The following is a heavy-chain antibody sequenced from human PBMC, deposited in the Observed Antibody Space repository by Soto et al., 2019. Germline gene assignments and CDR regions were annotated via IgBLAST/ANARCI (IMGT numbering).Heavy chain of an antibody. V-gene: IGHV3-30*19. Sequence: GGSLRLSCAASGFTFSSYGMHWVRQAPGKGLEWVAVISYDGSNKYYADSVKGRFTISRDNSKNTLYLQMNSLRAEDTAVYYWARDDDSSGYYYGSFDYWGQGTLVTVSS. CDR3: ARDDDSSGYYYGSFDY. D-gene: IGHD3-22*01. J-gene: IGHJ4*02. CDR2: ISYDGSNK. CDR1: GFTFSSYG.